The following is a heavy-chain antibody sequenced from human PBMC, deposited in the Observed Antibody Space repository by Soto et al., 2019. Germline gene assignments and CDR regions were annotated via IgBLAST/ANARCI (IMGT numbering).Heavy chain of an antibody. J-gene: IGHJ6*02. Sequence: HPGGSLRLSCAASGFTFSSYAMSWVRQAPGKGLEWVSAISGSGGSTYYADSVKGRFTISRDNSKNTLYLQMNSLRAEDTAVYYCAKDAYSSGSLPSYYGMDVWGQGTTVTVSS. CDR1: GFTFSSYA. D-gene: IGHD6-19*01. CDR3: AKDAYSSGSLPSYYGMDV. V-gene: IGHV3-23*01. CDR2: ISGSGGST.